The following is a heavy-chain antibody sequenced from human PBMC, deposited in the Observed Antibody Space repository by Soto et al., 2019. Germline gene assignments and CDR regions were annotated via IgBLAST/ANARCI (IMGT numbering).Heavy chain of an antibody. CDR2: ISAYNGNT. J-gene: IGHJ6*03. D-gene: IGHD2-2*01. Sequence: ASVKVSCKASGYTFTSYGISWVRQAPGQGLEWMGWISAYNGNTNYAQKLQGRVTMTTDTSTSTAYMELRSLRSDDTAEYYCAREDIVVVPAAMGTRRYYYYMDVWGKGTTVTVSS. V-gene: IGHV1-18*01. CDR3: AREDIVVVPAAMGTRRYYYYMDV. CDR1: GYTFTSYG.